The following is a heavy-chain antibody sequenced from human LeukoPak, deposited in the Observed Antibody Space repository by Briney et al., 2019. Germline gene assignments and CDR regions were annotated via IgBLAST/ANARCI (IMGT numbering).Heavy chain of an antibody. Sequence: PSETLSLTCTVSGGSISSSSYYWGWIRQPPGKGLDWIGSINYSGSTYYNPSLKSRVTISVDTSKNQFSLKLSSVTAADTAVYYCARHKGNDFWSGYTYYYYYMDVWGKGTTVTVSS. CDR3: ARHKGNDFWSGYTYYYYYMDV. CDR1: GGSISSSSYY. V-gene: IGHV4-39*01. J-gene: IGHJ6*03. CDR2: INYSGST. D-gene: IGHD3-3*01.